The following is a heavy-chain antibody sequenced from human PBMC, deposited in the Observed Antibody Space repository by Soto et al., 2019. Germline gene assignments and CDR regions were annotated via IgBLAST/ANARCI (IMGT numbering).Heavy chain of an antibody. CDR1: GFTFSDYY. CDR2: ISSSGSTI. CDR3: ARVGRWLGSGKLGLYYYYGMDV. Sequence: PGGSLRLSCAASGFTFSDYYMNWIRQAPGKGLEWVSYISSSGSTIYYADSVKGRFTISRDNAKNSLYLQMNSLRAEDTAVYYCARVGRWLGSGKLGLYYYYGMDVWGQGTTVTVSS. J-gene: IGHJ6*02. V-gene: IGHV3-11*01. D-gene: IGHD5-12*01.